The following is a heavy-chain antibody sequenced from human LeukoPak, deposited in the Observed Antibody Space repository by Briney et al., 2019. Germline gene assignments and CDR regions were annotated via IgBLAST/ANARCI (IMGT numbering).Heavy chain of an antibody. D-gene: IGHD2-8*01. CDR3: ARARVWQCSNDGCYRQFDP. Sequence: PSETLSLTCTVSGDSLSSRSYYWSWIRQPPGKGLEWIGYIYYSGRTNYNPSLKSRITISIDTSKNQFSLKVNSVTPADTAVYYCARARVWQCSNDGCYRQFDPWGQGTLVTVSS. CDR2: IYYSGRT. J-gene: IGHJ5*02. V-gene: IGHV4-61*01. CDR1: GDSLSSRSYY.